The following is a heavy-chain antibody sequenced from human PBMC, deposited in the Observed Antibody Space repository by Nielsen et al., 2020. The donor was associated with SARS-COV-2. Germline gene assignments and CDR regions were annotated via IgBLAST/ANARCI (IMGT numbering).Heavy chain of an antibody. D-gene: IGHD1-26*01. CDR2: IYPGDSTT. J-gene: IGHJ4*02. CDR1: GYSFPGSW. Sequence: GGSLRLSCQGSGYSFPGSWIAWVRQEPGKGLEPVGVIYPGDSTTRYSPSFEGRVTISVEKYLDTAYLQWSSLRASDTAVYFCGKAISGSYYYLDHWGQGTLVTVSS. CDR3: GKAISGSYYYLDH. V-gene: IGHV5-51*01.